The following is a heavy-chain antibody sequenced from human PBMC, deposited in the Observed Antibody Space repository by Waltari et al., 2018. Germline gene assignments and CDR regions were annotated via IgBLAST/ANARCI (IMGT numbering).Heavy chain of an antibody. J-gene: IGHJ4*02. Sequence: QVQLQESGPGLVKPSETLSLTCAVYGYSISSGSYWGWIRQPPGKGLEWIGSIYHSGSTYYNPSLKSRVTISVDTSKNQFSLKLSSVTAADTAVYYCARLGFGVVTERYFDYWGQGTLVTVSS. CDR1: GYSISSGSY. CDR3: ARLGFGVVTERYFDY. CDR2: IYHSGST. D-gene: IGHD3-3*01. V-gene: IGHV4-38-2*01.